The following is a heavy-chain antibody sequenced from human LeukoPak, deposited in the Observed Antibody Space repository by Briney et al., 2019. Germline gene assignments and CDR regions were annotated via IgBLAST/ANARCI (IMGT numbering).Heavy chain of an antibody. V-gene: IGHV3-21*01. Sequence: GGSLRLSCAASGFTFSSYGMNWVRQAPGKGLEWVSSISSSSSHIYYGDSVKGRFTISRDNAKNSLYLQMNSLRAEDTAVYYCARGRGWYQGDYWGQGTLVTVSS. CDR2: ISSSSSHI. J-gene: IGHJ4*02. D-gene: IGHD6-19*01. CDR3: ARGRGWYQGDY. CDR1: GFTFSSYG.